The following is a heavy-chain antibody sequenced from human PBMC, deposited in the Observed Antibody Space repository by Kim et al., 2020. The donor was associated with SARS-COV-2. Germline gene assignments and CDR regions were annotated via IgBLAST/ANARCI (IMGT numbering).Heavy chain of an antibody. D-gene: IGHD2-21*02. V-gene: IGHV1-24*01. Sequence: AQKVQGRVTMTEDTSTDTAYMELSSLRSEETAVYYCATDFAVVTATTLDYWGQGTLVTVSS. J-gene: IGHJ4*02. CDR3: ATDFAVVTATTLDY.